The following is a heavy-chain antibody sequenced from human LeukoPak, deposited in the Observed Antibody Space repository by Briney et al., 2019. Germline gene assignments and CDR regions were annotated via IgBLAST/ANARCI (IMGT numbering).Heavy chain of an antibody. J-gene: IGHJ6*03. Sequence: GGSLRLSCAASGFTFNVYSMNWVRQAPGKGLEWVSFTSSSLDSNIYYADSVKGRFTISRDNAKNSLYLQMNSLRAEDTAVYYCARGVRDILSGYYTDYYFYYMDVWGKGTTVTVSS. D-gene: IGHD3-9*01. CDR1: GFTFNVYS. CDR2: TSSSLDSNI. V-gene: IGHV3-48*01. CDR3: ARGVRDILSGYYTDYYFYYMDV.